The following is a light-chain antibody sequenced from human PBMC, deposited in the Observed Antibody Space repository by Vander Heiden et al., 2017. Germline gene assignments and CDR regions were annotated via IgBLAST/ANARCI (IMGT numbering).Light chain of an antibody. J-gene: IGLJ3*02. CDR3: SSYAGSNIWL. Sequence: SALTQPPSAPGSLGQSVTISCTGTSSDVGGYNYVSWYQQHPGKAPKLMIYDVSKRPSGVPDRFSGSKSGNTASLTVSGLQAEDEADYYCSSYAGSNIWLFGGGTKLTVL. V-gene: IGLV2-8*01. CDR2: DVS. CDR1: SSDVGGYNY.